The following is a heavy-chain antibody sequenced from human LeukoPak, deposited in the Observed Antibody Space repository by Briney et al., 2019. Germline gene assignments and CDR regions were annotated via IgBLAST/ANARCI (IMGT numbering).Heavy chain of an antibody. J-gene: IGHJ4*02. V-gene: IGHV1-2*02. CDR3: ARDPYYDFWSGPNPQFDY. CDR2: INPNSGGT. CDR1: GYTFTSYY. Sequence: ASVKVSCKASGYTFTSYYMHWVRQAPGQGLEWMGWINPNSGGTNYARKFQGRVTMTRDTSISTAYMELRRLRSDDTAVYYCARDPYYDFWSGPNPQFDYWGQGTLVTVSS. D-gene: IGHD3-3*01.